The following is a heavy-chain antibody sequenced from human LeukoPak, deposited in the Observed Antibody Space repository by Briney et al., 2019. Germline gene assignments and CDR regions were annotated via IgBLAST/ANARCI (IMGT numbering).Heavy chain of an antibody. CDR3: ARKEDKEFDY. CDR1: GGSISSSTYY. Sequence: SETLSLTGTVSGGSISSSTYYWGWVRQPPGKGLEWLGSIYYSGSTYYNPSLKSRVTISVDTSKNQFSLKLSSVTAADTAVYYCARKEDKEFDYWGQGTLVTVSS. V-gene: IGHV4-39*01. CDR2: IYYSGST. J-gene: IGHJ4*02. D-gene: IGHD2-15*01.